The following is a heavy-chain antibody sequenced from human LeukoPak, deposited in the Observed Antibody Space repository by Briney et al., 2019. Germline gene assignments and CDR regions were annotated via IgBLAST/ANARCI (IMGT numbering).Heavy chain of an antibody. D-gene: IGHD3-22*01. CDR3: ARDQWDYYDSSGYYYLDY. Sequence: GGSLRLSCAASGFTFSSYAMNWVRQAPGKGLEWVSSISSSSSYIYYADSVKGRFTISRDNAKNSLYLQMNSLRAEDTAVYYCARDQWDYYDSSGYYYLDYWGQGTLVTVSS. CDR2: ISSSSSYI. V-gene: IGHV3-21*01. J-gene: IGHJ4*02. CDR1: GFTFSSYA.